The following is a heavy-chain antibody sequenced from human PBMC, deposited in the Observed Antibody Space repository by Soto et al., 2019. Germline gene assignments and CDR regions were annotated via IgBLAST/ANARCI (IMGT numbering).Heavy chain of an antibody. CDR1: GFTFSSYA. V-gene: IGHV3-64*01. CDR2: ITSNGGNT. J-gene: IGHJ6*02. D-gene: IGHD2-21*01. Sequence: EVQLVESGGCLDQPGGSLRLSCAASGFTFSSYAMHWVRQAPGKGLEYVSAITSNGGNTDYASSVKGRFTISRDNSKNTLYLQMGSLRAEDMAVYYCARRIPFGYGMDVWGQGTTVTVSS. CDR3: ARRIPFGYGMDV.